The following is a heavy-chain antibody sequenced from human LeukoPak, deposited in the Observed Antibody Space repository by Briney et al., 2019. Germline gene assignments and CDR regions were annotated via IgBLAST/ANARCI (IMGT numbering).Heavy chain of an antibody. CDR1: GDSINSRSYY. CDR2: INHSGST. J-gene: IGHJ5*02. Sequence: SETLSLTCAVSGDSINSRSYYRAWIRQPPGKGLEWIGEINHSGSTNYNPSLKSRVTISVDTSKNQFSLKLSSVTAADTAVYYCARLWRYAFWSGYYGNWFDPWGQGTLVTVSS. CDR3: ARLWRYAFWSGYYGNWFDP. D-gene: IGHD3-3*01. V-gene: IGHV4-39*07.